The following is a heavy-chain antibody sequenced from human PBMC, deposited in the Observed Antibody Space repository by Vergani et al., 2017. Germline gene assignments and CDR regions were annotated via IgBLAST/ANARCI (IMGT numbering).Heavy chain of an antibody. CDR3: VKEGWYSGYDFLTPDFDY. J-gene: IGHJ4*02. V-gene: IGHV3-64D*06. CDR2: ISSNGGST. D-gene: IGHD5-12*01. Sequence: EVQLVESGGGLVQPGGSLRLSCSASGFTFSSYAMHWVRQAPGKGLEYVSAISSNGGSTYYADSVKGRFTISRDNSKNTLYLQMSSLRAEDTAVYYGVKEGWYSGYDFLTPDFDYWGQGTLVTVSS. CDR1: GFTFSSYA.